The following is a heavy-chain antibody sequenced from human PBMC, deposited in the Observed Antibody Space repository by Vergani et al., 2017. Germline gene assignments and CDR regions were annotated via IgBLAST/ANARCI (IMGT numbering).Heavy chain of an antibody. CDR2: VSTGTKSQ. CDR3: AREYSSTSGRAFDF. V-gene: IGHV3-48*01. CDR1: GCDFSSYI. J-gene: IGHJ3*01. D-gene: IGHD2-2*01. Sequence: VQLVESGGGVVQPGGSLRLSCVVSGCDFSSYIMNWVRQAPGKGLEWVSFVSTGTKSQSYAESVKGRFTISRDSAKNSLYLQMDSLRAEDTAVYYCAREYSSTSGRAFDFWGQGTKVTGSS.